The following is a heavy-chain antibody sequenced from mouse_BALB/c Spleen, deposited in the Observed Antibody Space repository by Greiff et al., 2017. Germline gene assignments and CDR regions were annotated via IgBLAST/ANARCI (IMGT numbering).Heavy chain of an antibody. J-gene: IGHJ1*01. V-gene: IGHV14-1*02. CDR3: ARYPFDYYGSSPWYFDV. CDR2: IDPENGNT. D-gene: IGHD1-1*01. Sequence: VQLQQSGAELVRPGALVKLSCKASGFNIKDYYMHWVKQRPEQGLEWIGWIDPENGNTIYDPKFQGKASITADTSSNTAYLQLSSLTSEDTAVYYCARYPFDYYGSSPWYFDVWGAGTTVTVSS. CDR1: GFNIKDYY.